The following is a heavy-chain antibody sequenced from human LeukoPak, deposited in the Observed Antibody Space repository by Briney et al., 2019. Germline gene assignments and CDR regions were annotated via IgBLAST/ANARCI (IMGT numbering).Heavy chain of an antibody. V-gene: IGHV1-18*01. Sequence: VASVKVSCKTSGYTFRNYGITWVRQIPGQGLEWMGWISPYNGNTNYAQELQGRVTMTTDTSTSTAYMELRSLRSDDTAVYYCARDSYDSSGNYLDYWGQGTLVTVSS. J-gene: IGHJ4*02. CDR1: GYTFRNYG. CDR3: ARDSYDSSGNYLDY. CDR2: ISPYNGNT. D-gene: IGHD3-22*01.